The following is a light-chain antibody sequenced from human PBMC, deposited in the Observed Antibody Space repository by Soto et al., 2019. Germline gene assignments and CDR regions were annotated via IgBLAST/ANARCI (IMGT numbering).Light chain of an antibody. CDR2: KAS. V-gene: IGKV1-5*03. CDR3: QHYNRYSEA. Sequence: IELTQSPYTLSGSAGDSVTITCRTSQNVXSCLAWSQQKPGKAPKVLXAKASTLKRGGPSRLSGSGSVTEFTLTISSLQPDYFATYYCQHYNRYSEAFGQGTKVDIK. CDR1: QNVXSC. J-gene: IGKJ1*01.